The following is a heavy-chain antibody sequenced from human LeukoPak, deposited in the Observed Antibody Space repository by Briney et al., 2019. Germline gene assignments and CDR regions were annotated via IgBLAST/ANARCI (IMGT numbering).Heavy chain of an antibody. CDR1: GFSFNTFD. J-gene: IGHJ4*02. CDR2: ISGSDGST. Sequence: SLRLTCAASGFSFNTFDMSWVRQAPGRGLEWVSFISGSDGSTQYANSVKGRVTISRDNFNNLLYLDMQSLRGDDTAIYYCVKGGWLDDYGQGTLVTVSS. CDR3: VKGGWLDD. D-gene: IGHD2-15*01. V-gene: IGHV3-23*01.